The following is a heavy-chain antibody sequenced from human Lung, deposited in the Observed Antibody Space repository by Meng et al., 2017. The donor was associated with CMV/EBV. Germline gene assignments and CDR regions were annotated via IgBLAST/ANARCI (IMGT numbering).Heavy chain of an antibody. J-gene: IGHJ4*02. CDR3: AKSHDIAAAYLQGYYFDY. D-gene: IGHD6-13*01. Sequence: SLKISCAASGFTFDDYAMHWVRQAPGKGLEWVSGISWNSGSIGYADSVKGRFTISRDNAKNSLYLQMNSLRAEDTALYYCAKSHDIAAAYLQGYYFDYWXQGTLVTVSS. V-gene: IGHV3-9*01. CDR2: ISWNSGSI. CDR1: GFTFDDYA.